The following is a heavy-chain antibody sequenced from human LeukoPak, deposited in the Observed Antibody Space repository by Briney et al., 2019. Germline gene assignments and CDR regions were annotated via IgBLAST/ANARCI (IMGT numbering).Heavy chain of an antibody. J-gene: IGHJ6*02. D-gene: IGHD2/OR15-2a*01. CDR3: ARDTQIFSAIKSFHYYGMDV. Sequence: SETLSFTCTVYGGSINSPSYSWDWIRQPPRKGLECIGSIDHSGNTQYNPSLKSRVTISVDTSKSQFSLKLSSVTAADTAVYYCARDTQIFSAIKSFHYYGMDVWGQGTTVSVS. CDR2: IDHSGNT. V-gene: IGHV4-39*07. CDR1: GGSINSPSYS.